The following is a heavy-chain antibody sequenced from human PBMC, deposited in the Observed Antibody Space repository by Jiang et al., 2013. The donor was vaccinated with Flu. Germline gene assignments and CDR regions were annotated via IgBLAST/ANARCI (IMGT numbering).Heavy chain of an antibody. D-gene: IGHD3-10*01. J-gene: IGHJ5*02. V-gene: IGHV1-18*04. CDR2: ISAYNGNT. Sequence: GAEVKKPGASVKVSCKASGYTFTSYGISWVRQAPGQGLEWMGWISAYNGNTNYAQKLQGRVTMTTDTSTSTAYMELRSLRSDDTAVYYCARAQGSLRRGVSSGNWFDPWGQGTLVTVSS. CDR3: ARAQGSLRRGVSSGNWFDP. CDR1: GYTFTSYG.